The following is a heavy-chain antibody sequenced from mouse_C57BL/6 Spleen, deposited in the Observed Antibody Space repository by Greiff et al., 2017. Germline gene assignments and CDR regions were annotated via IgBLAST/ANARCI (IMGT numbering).Heavy chain of an antibody. J-gene: IGHJ1*03. CDR2: IDPSDSYT. D-gene: IGHD1-1*01. CDR1: GYTFTSYW. CDR3: ARRAITTVAYWYFDV. V-gene: IGHV1-69*01. Sequence: QVQLQQSGAELVMPGASVKLSCKASGYTFTSYWMHWVKQRPGQGLEWIGEIDPSDSYTNYNQKFKGKSTLTVDKSSSTAYMQLSSLTSEDAAVDYYARRAITTVAYWYFDVWGTGTTVAVAS.